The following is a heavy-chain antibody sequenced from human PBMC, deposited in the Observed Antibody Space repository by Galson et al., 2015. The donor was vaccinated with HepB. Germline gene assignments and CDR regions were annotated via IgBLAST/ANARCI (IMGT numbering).Heavy chain of an antibody. CDR1: GYTFTGYY. D-gene: IGHD3-10*01. Sequence: SVKVSCKASGYTFTGYYMHWVRQAPGQGLEWMGWINPNSGGTNYAQKFRGWVTMTRDTSISTAYMELSRLRSDDTAVYYCARERGSKVRAYYYYGMDVWGQGTTVTVSS. CDR2: INPNSGGT. V-gene: IGHV1-2*04. J-gene: IGHJ6*02. CDR3: ARERGSKVRAYYYYGMDV.